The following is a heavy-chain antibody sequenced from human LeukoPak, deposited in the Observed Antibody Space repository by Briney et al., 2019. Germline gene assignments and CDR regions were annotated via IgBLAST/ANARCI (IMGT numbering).Heavy chain of an antibody. CDR2: IYYSGGT. D-gene: IGHD5-18*01. Sequence: SETLSLTCTVSGGSISSYYWSWIRQPPGKGLEWIGYIYYSGGTNYKSSLKSRVTISVDTSKNQFSLKLRSVTAADTAVYYCARTTEGGYSYGYFYYHYMDVWGKGTTVTISS. J-gene: IGHJ6*03. CDR3: ARTTEGGYSYGYFYYHYMDV. V-gene: IGHV4-59*01. CDR1: GGSISSYY.